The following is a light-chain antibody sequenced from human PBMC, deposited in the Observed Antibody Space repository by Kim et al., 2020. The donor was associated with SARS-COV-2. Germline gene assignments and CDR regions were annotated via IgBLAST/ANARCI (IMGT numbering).Light chain of an antibody. CDR3: QKYDSAPWT. Sequence: ASADDRVPITCRASQDISNYLAWFPLRPGKAPKLLIYSASALQPGVPSRFSGSGSGTYFTLTVTSLQPEDISTYYCQKYDSAPWTFGQGTKVEIK. V-gene: IGKV1-27*01. J-gene: IGKJ1*01. CDR1: QDISNY. CDR2: SAS.